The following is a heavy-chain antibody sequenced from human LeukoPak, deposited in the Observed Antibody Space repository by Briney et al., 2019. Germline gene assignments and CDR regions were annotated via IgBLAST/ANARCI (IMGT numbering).Heavy chain of an antibody. CDR1: GFTFSDYY. CDR2: FNHSGST. J-gene: IGHJ4*02. V-gene: IGHV4-34*01. Sequence: GSLRLSCAASGFTFSDYYMSWIRQPPGKGLEWIGEFNHSGSTNYNPSLKSRVTISVDTSKNQFSLKLSSVTAADTAVFYCARLSFGSGYCSGGSCYSAWGQGTLVTVSS. CDR3: ARLSFGSGYCSGGSCYSA. D-gene: IGHD2-15*01.